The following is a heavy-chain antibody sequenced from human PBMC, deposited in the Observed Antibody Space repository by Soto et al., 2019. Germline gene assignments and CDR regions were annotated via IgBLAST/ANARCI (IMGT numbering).Heavy chain of an antibody. V-gene: IGHV1-18*01. CDR3: ARMRDVPYYYYGVDV. J-gene: IGHJ6*02. CDR2: INGYNGNT. D-gene: IGHD6-6*01. Sequence: QVKLVQSGAEVKKPGASVKVSCKASGYTFTSYGITWVRQAPGQGLEWLGWINGYNGNTNYAQKRQGRVTMTTYTCKCTADCEQRRLRSYATSFYYCARMRDVPYYYYGVDVVGQGATVTVS. CDR1: GYTFTSYG.